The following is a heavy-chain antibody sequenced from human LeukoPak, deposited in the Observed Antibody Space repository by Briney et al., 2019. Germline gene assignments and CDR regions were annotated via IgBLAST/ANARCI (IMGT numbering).Heavy chain of an antibody. J-gene: IGHJ6*04. V-gene: IGHV3-33*01. CDR3: ARGNYYYYYGMDV. Sequence: PEGSLRLSCAASGFTFSSYGMHWVRQAPGKGLEWVAVIWYDGSNKYYADSVKGRFTISRDNSKNTLYLQMNSLRAEDTAVYYCARGNYYYYYGMDVWGKGTTVTASS. CDR1: GFTFSSYG. CDR2: IWYDGSNK.